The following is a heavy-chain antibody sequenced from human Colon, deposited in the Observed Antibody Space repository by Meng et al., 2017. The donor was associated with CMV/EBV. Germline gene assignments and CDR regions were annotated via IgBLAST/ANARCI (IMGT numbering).Heavy chain of an antibody. V-gene: IGHV1-18*01. CDR3: ARGIVGAHTTPDSFDY. D-gene: IGHD1-26*01. J-gene: IGHJ4*02. CDR2: ISAYNGNT. Sequence: ASVKVSCKASGYTFTSYGISWVRQAPGQGLEWMRWISAYNGNTNYAQKLQGRVTMTTDTSTSTAYMELRSLRSDDTAVYYCARGIVGAHTTPDSFDYWGQGTLVTVSS. CDR1: GYTFTSYG.